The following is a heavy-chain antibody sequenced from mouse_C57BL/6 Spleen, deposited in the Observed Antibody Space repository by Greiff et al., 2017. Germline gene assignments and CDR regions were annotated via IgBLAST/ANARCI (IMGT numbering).Heavy chain of an antibody. Sequence: VQLQQPGAELVKPGASVKLSCKASGYTFTSYWMHWVKQRPGQGLEWIGMIHPNSGSTNYNEKFKSKATLTVDKSSSTAYMQLSSLTSEDSAVYYCAREEREYDYRFDYWGQGTTLTVSS. V-gene: IGHV1-64*01. CDR1: GYTFTSYW. CDR3: AREEREYDYRFDY. D-gene: IGHD2-4*01. CDR2: IHPNSGST. J-gene: IGHJ2*01.